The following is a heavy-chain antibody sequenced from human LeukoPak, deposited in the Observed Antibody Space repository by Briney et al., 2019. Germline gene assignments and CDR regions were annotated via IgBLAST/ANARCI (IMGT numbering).Heavy chain of an antibody. V-gene: IGHV3-23*01. CDR2: ILGSGRSA. Sequence: GGSLRLSCAASGFTFKNYAMSWVRQAPGKGLEWVSAILGSGRSAYYADSVKGRFTISRDNSKNSLFLQMNSLRVEDTALYYCSKWGDYDVLTGYYDSDFWGQGTLVTVSA. D-gene: IGHD3-9*01. CDR1: GFTFKNYA. J-gene: IGHJ4*02. CDR3: SKWGDYDVLTGYYDSDF.